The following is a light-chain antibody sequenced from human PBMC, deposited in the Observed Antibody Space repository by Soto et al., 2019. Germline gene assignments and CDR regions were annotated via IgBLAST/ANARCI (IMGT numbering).Light chain of an antibody. V-gene: IGKV3-15*01. J-gene: IGKJ4*01. CDR3: QSYSNWPLN. CDR2: GAS. Sequence: EIVMTHSPATLSVSPVEIATLSCRASQSVSSNLAWYQQKPGQAPRLLIYGASTRATGIPARFSGSGSGTEFTLTINSLQSEDFAVYYCQSYSNWPLNFGGGTKVDIK. CDR1: QSVSSN.